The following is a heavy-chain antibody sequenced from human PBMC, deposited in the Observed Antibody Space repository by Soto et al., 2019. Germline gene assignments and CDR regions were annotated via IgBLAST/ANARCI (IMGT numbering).Heavy chain of an antibody. CDR2: ISVYTGNT. J-gene: IGHJ6*02. V-gene: IGHV1-18*04. CDR1: GYTFTSYG. CDR3: ARDRCTTDKCSTHHFDV. Sequence: QVQLVQSGGEVTKPGASVKVSCKSSGYTFTSYGVSWVRQAPGQGLEWLGWISVYTGNTKQAQKFQDRATLTTEASTSTAYLELRNLRSDDTAVYYCARDRCTTDKCSTHHFDVWGQGTTVTVSS. D-gene: IGHD2-8*01.